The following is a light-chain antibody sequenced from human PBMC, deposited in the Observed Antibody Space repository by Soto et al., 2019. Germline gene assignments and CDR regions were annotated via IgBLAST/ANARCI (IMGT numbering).Light chain of an antibody. Sequence: ILLPRSPGPVSLSQMEIATLSCRASQSGSSSYLAWYQQKPGQAPRLLIYGASSRATGIPDSVSGSGSGTDFTLTISRLEPEDSAVHCCQQYKTFGQGTKVDIK. J-gene: IGKJ1*01. CDR3: QQYKT. V-gene: IGKV3-20*01. CDR1: QSGSSSY. CDR2: GAS.